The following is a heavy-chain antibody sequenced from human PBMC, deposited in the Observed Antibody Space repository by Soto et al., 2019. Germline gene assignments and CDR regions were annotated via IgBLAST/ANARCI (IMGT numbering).Heavy chain of an antibody. J-gene: IGHJ1*01. Sequence: QVQLQESGPGLVKPSETLSLTCTVSGGSITGYHWSWIRQPPGKGLEWIGYTHGSGITNYNPSLQSRVTISVDTSKNHFYLKLSSVTASDTAVYYCASYIEGGGGRGYWGQ. CDR3: ASYIEGGGGRGY. V-gene: IGHV4-59*01. CDR1: GGSITGYH. D-gene: IGHD1-26*01. CDR2: THGSGIT.